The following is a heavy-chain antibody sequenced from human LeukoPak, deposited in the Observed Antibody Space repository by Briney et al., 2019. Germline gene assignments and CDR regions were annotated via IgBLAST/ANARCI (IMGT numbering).Heavy chain of an antibody. CDR3: ARLTAYSSSWFFDY. J-gene: IGHJ4*02. CDR1: GGSFSGYY. CDR2: INHSGST. Sequence: KPSETLSLTCAVYGGSFSGYYWSWIRQPPGKGLEWIGEINHSGSTNYNPSLKSRVTISVDTSKNQFSLKLSSVTAADTAVYYCARLTAYSSSWFFDYWGQGTLVTVSS. D-gene: IGHD6-13*01. V-gene: IGHV4-34*01.